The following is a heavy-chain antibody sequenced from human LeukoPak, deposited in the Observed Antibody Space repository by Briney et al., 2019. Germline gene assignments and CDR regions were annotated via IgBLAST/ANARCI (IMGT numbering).Heavy chain of an antibody. Sequence: GTSLRLSCAASGFTFSSYSMNWVRQAPGKGLEWVSYISSSSSTIYYADSVKGRLTISRDNAKNPLYLQMNSLRAEDTAVYYCARDQHRSTGYFDYWGQGTLVTVSS. J-gene: IGHJ4*02. V-gene: IGHV3-48*01. CDR1: GFTFSSYS. D-gene: IGHD2-2*01. CDR3: ARDQHRSTGYFDY. CDR2: ISSSSSTI.